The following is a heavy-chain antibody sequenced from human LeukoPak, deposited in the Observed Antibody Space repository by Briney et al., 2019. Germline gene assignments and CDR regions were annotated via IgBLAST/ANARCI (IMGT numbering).Heavy chain of an antibody. V-gene: IGHV3-30*04. Sequence: GRSLRLSCAASGFTFSSYAMHWVRQAPGKGLEWVAVISYDGSNKYYADSVKGRFTISRDNAKNSLYLQMNSLRAEDTAVYYCARDGYNIAIGYYYYYMDVWGKGTTVTVSS. J-gene: IGHJ6*03. CDR1: GFTFSSYA. D-gene: IGHD5-24*01. CDR2: ISYDGSNK. CDR3: ARDGYNIAIGYYYYYMDV.